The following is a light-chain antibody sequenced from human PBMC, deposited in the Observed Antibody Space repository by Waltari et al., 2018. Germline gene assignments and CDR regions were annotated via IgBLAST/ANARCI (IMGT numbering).Light chain of an antibody. J-gene: IGLJ2*01. CDR3: SSHAGSTAV. CDR1: SSAIGSYNF. V-gene: IGLV2-8*01. Sequence: QSVLTQPPSVSGSPGQSVTMSCPGTSSAIGSYNFVSWYQQHPGKAPKLVIYDVITRPSGVPDRFSGSKSGNTASLTVSGLQAEDEADYYCSSHAGSTAVFGGGTKLTVL. CDR2: DVI.